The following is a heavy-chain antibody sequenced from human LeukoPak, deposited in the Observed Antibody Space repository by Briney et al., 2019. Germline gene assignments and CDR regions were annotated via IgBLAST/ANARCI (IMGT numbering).Heavy chain of an antibody. CDR3: ARGWGYCSSTSCYVDHYFDY. V-gene: IGHV1-46*01. CDR1: GYTFTSYY. CDR2: TNPSGGST. Sequence: ASVKVSCKASGYTFTSYYMHWVRQAPGQGLEWMGITNPSGGSTSYAQKFQGRVTMTRDTSTSTVYMELSSLRSEDTAVYYCARGWGYCSSTSCYVDHYFDYWGQGTLVTVSS. D-gene: IGHD2-2*01. J-gene: IGHJ4*02.